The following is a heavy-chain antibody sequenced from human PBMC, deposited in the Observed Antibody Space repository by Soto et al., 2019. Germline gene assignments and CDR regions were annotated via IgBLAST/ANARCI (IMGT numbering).Heavy chain of an antibody. D-gene: IGHD2-15*01. Sequence: LRLSCAASGFTFRSYGMQWVRQAPGKGLEWLAVISYDGNSKYYADSIKGRLTISRDDSKNTVYLQVNSLRTDDTGVYYCAKEAGVAQPLDYWGQGTPVTVSS. CDR2: ISYDGNSK. CDR1: GFTFRSYG. J-gene: IGHJ4*02. CDR3: AKEAGVAQPLDY. V-gene: IGHV3-30*18.